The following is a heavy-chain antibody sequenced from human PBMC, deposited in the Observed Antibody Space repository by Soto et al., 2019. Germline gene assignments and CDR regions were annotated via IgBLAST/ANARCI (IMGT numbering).Heavy chain of an antibody. Sequence: QVQLQESGPGLVKASQTLSLTCTVSGGSLSSGGYYWSWIRHHPGKGLEWIGYIYHSGSTYYNPSLKSGVTISVDTSKNQFSLKLSSVTAADTAVYYCAGEVYDSSGYYYVKSWGQGTLVTVSS. CDR3: AGEVYDSSGYYYVKS. V-gene: IGHV4-31*03. D-gene: IGHD3-22*01. CDR2: IYHSGST. J-gene: IGHJ5*02. CDR1: GGSLSSGGYY.